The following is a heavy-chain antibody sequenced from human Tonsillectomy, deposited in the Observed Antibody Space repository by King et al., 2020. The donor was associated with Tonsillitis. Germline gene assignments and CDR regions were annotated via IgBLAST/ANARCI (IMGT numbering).Heavy chain of an antibody. CDR2: ISPDGRNT. D-gene: IGHD4/OR15-4a*01. CDR3: SPSRGANSGHT. V-gene: IGHV3-74*01. Sequence: VQLVESGGGLVQPGGSLRLSCAASGFTFSTYWMHWVRQAPGKGRMLFSRISPDGRNTLYADSVKGRLTVSRDNAKNTLYLPLDVLTTDDTAVYYCSPSRGANSGHTRGQTTLVTVSS. CDR1: GFTFSTYW. J-gene: IGHJ4*02.